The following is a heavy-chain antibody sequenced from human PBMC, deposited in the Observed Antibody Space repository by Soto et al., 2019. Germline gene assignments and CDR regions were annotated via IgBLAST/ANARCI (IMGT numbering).Heavy chain of an antibody. CDR1: GYTFTSYY. CDR2: INPSGGST. J-gene: IGHJ6*02. V-gene: IGHV1-46*01. CDR3: ARGDCSGGSCYFYDYYYGMDV. Sequence: GASVKVSCKASGYTFTSYYMHWVRQAPGQGLEWMGIINPSGGSTSYAQKFQGRVTMTRDTSTSTVYMELSSLRSADTAVYYCARGDCSGGSCYFYDYYYGMDVWGQGTTVTVS. D-gene: IGHD2-15*01.